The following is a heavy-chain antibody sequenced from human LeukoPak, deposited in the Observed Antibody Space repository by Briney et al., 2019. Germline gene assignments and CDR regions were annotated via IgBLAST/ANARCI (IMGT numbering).Heavy chain of an antibody. V-gene: IGHV1-18*01. CDR3: ASGYGSGWEGGWFDP. D-gene: IGHD6-19*01. CDR2: ISAYNGNT. CDR1: GYTFTIYG. J-gene: IGHJ5*02. Sequence: RASVNVSCTASGYTFTIYGISWVRQAPGQGLEWMGWISAYNGNTNYAQKFQDRVTMTTDTSTSTAYMELKSLRSDDTAVYYCASGYGSGWEGGWFDPWGQGTLVTVSS.